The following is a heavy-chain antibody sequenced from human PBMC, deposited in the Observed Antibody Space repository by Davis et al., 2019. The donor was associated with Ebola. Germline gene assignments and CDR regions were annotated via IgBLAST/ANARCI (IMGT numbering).Heavy chain of an antibody. V-gene: IGHV1-46*01. CDR2: INPSGGST. CDR3: ARELSSGYPDY. Sequence: ASVKVSCKASGYTFTSYGISWVRQAPGQGLEWMGIINPSGGSTSYAQKFQGRVTMTRDTSTSTVYMELSSLRSEDTAVYYCARELSSGYPDYWGQGTLVTVSS. CDR1: GYTFTSYG. J-gene: IGHJ4*02. D-gene: IGHD3-22*01.